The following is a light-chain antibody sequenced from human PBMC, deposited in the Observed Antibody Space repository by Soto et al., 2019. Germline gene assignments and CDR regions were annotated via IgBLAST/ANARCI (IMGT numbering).Light chain of an antibody. J-gene: IGLJ3*02. Sequence: QSVLTQPPSASGTPGQSVTLSCSGSSSNIETNTVSWYQQLPGTAPKLLIYTNNQRPSGVPDRFSGSKSGTSASLAISGLQSEDEADYYCAAWDDSLNGWVFGGGTKLTVL. CDR3: AAWDDSLNGWV. CDR1: SSNIETNT. CDR2: TNN. V-gene: IGLV1-44*01.